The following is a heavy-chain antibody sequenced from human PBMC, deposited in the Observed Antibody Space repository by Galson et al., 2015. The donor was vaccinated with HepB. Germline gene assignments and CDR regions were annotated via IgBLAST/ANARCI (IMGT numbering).Heavy chain of an antibody. D-gene: IGHD6-13*01. V-gene: IGHV3-33*01. J-gene: IGHJ5*02. Sequence: SLRLSCAASGFTFSSYDMHWVRQGPGKGLEWVAVIWYDGSNKYYADSVKGRFTFSRNNSKNTLYLQMNSLKAEDTAVYYCATEAAAGTGDYWIDPWGQGTLVTVSS. CDR1: GFTFSSYD. CDR2: IWYDGSNK. CDR3: ATEAAAGTGDYWIDP.